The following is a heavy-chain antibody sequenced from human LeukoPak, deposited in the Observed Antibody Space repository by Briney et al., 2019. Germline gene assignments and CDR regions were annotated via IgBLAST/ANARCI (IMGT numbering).Heavy chain of an antibody. D-gene: IGHD3-22*01. Sequence: GGSLRLSCAASGFTFSSYWMHWVRQAPGKGLVWVSRINTDGSSTSYADSVKGRFTISRDNAKNTLYLQMNSLRAEDTAVYYCARDDSSGYYKNAFDIWGQGTMVTVSS. CDR1: GFTFSSYW. CDR2: INTDGSST. J-gene: IGHJ3*02. CDR3: ARDDSSGYYKNAFDI. V-gene: IGHV3-74*01.